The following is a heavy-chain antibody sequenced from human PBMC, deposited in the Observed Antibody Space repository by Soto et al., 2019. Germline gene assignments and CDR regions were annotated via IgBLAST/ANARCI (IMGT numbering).Heavy chain of an antibody. Sequence: QVQLVQSGAEVKKPGASVKVSCKASSYTFSSYGISWVRQAPGQGLEWMGWISAYNGNTNYAQRLQGRVTMTTDTSTSTAYMELRSLRSDDTAVYYCARVVNITMVPYYVDYWGQGTLVTVSS. V-gene: IGHV1-18*01. D-gene: IGHD3-10*01. CDR2: ISAYNGNT. J-gene: IGHJ4*02. CDR3: ARVVNITMVPYYVDY. CDR1: SYTFSSYG.